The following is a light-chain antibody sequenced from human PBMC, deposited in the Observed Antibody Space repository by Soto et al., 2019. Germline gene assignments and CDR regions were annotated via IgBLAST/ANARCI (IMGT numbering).Light chain of an antibody. J-gene: IGKJ4*01. CDR2: DAS. Sequence: IMLTQSPATLSVSPGERATLSCRASQSINSNLAWYQQKPGQPPRLPIYDASTRATGIAARFSGSGSGTEYTLTFSSLLSEDFATYYCQQYNKWPLTFGGGTKVEIK. CDR1: QSINSN. V-gene: IGKV3-15*01. CDR3: QQYNKWPLT.